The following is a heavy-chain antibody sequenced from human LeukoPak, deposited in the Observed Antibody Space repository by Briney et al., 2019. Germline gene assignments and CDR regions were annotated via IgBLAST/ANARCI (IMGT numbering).Heavy chain of an antibody. CDR2: IHYSGST. V-gene: IGHV4-59*08. D-gene: IGHD3-22*01. CDR1: GGSISSYY. CDR3: ARRRTYYYDSSGYYWFDP. Sequence: SETLSLTCTVSGGSISSYYWSWIRQPPGKGLEWIGYIHYSGSTNYNPSLKSRVTISVDTSKNQFSLKLSSVTAADTAVYYCARRRTYYYDSSGYYWFDPWGQGTLVTVSS. J-gene: IGHJ5*02.